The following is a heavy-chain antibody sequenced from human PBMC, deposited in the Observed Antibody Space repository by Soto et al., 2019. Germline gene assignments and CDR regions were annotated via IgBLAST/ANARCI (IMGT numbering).Heavy chain of an antibody. D-gene: IGHD2-2*01. CDR2: TYYRSKWYN. CDR3: ARDLVPAAMIYYYYGMDV. CDR1: GDSVSSNSAA. J-gene: IGHJ6*02. Sequence: SQTLSLTCAISGDSVSSNSAAWNWIRQSPSRGLEWLGRTYYRSKWYNDYAVSVKSRITINPDTSKNQFSLQLNSVTPEDTAVYYCARDLVPAAMIYYYYGMDVWGQGTTVTVSS. V-gene: IGHV6-1*01.